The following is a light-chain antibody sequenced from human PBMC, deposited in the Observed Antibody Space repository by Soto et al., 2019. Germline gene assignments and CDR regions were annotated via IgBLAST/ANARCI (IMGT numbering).Light chain of an antibody. J-gene: IGLJ2*01. V-gene: IGLV2-14*01. Sequence: QSALTQPASVSGSPGQSITISCAGTMRDVGAYNLVSWYQQHPGRAPQLIIYEVRDRPSGISFRFSGSKSGNTASLTISGLQAEDEADYYCSSYTSKSSLIFGGGTQLTVL. CDR3: SSYTSKSSLI. CDR1: MRDVGAYNL. CDR2: EVR.